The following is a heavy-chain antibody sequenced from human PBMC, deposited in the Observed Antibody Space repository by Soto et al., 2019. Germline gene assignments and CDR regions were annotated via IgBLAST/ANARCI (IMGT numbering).Heavy chain of an antibody. CDR1: GFIFSSYV. D-gene: IGHD6-13*01. CDR2: IWYDGSNT. J-gene: IGHJ1*01. Sequence: QVQLVESGGGVVQPGRSLTLSCAASGFIFSSYVMHWVRQAPGKGLQWVAVIWYDGSNTYYADSVKGRFTISRDNSKNTLNLQMNSLRAEDTAVYYCARGLRAAAGRDYFQYWGQGTLVTVSS. V-gene: IGHV3-33*01. CDR3: ARGLRAAAGRDYFQY.